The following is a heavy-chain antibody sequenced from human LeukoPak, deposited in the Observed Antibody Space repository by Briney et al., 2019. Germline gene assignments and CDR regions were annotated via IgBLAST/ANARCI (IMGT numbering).Heavy chain of an antibody. Sequence: GASVKVSCKASGGTFSSYAISWVRQAPGQGLEWMGRIIPILGIANYAQKFQGRVTITADKSTSTAYMELSSLRSEDTAVYYCARVTYYDFWSGPNHPYYFDYWGQGTLVTVSS. V-gene: IGHV1-69*04. CDR1: GGTFSSYA. J-gene: IGHJ4*02. CDR3: ARVTYYDFWSGPNHPYYFDY. D-gene: IGHD3-3*01. CDR2: IIPILGIA.